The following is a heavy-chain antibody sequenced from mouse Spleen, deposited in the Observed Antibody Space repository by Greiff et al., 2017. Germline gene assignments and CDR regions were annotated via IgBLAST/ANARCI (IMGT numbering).Heavy chain of an antibody. CDR2: ISNGGGST. CDR1: GFTFSDYY. Sequence: EVQLVESGGGLVQPGGSLKLSCAASGFTFSDYYMYWVRQTPEKRLEWVAYISNGGGSTYYPDTVKGRFTISRDNAKNTLYLQMSRLKSEDTAMYYCARESDSYFDYWGQGTTLTVSS. V-gene: IGHV5-12*01. D-gene: IGHD2-13*01. J-gene: IGHJ2*01. CDR3: ARESDSYFDY.